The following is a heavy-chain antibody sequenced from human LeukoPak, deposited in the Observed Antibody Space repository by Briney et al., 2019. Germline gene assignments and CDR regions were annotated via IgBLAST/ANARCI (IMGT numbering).Heavy chain of an antibody. CDR3: AKGRASLDY. J-gene: IGHJ4*02. V-gene: IGHV3-23*01. Sequence: GGSLRLSCAASGFTFSSYAMSWVRQAPGKGLEWVPTINGSGGSTYYADSVKGRFTISRDNSKNTLYLQMNSLRAEDTAVYYCAKGRASLDYWGQGTLVTVSS. CDR1: GFTFSSYA. CDR2: INGSGGST.